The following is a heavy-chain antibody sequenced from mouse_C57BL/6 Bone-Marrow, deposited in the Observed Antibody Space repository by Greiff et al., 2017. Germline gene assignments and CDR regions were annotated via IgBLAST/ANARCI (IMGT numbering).Heavy chain of an antibody. CDR3: AREYYYGSSSHWYFDV. V-gene: IGHV1-59*01. CDR2: IDPSDSYT. CDR1: GYTFTSYW. Sequence: VQLQQPGAELVRPGTSVKLSCKASGYTFTSYWMHWVKQRPGQGLEWIGVIDPSDSYTNYNQKFKGKAPLTVDTSSSTAYVQLSSLTSEGSAVYYCAREYYYGSSSHWYFDVWGTGTTGTVSS. J-gene: IGHJ1*03. D-gene: IGHD1-1*01.